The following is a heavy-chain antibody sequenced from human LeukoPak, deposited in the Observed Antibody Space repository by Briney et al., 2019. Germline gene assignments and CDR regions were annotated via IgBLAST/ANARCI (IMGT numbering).Heavy chain of an antibody. Sequence: GGSLRLSCAASGFTFSSYAMSWVRQAPGKGLEWVSAISGSGGSTYYADSVKGRFTIPRDNSKNTLYLQMNSLRAEDTAVYYCAKGGSGRRLGLFDYWGQGTLVTVSS. D-gene: IGHD2-15*01. V-gene: IGHV3-23*01. J-gene: IGHJ4*02. CDR1: GFTFSSYA. CDR3: AKGGSGRRLGLFDY. CDR2: ISGSGGST.